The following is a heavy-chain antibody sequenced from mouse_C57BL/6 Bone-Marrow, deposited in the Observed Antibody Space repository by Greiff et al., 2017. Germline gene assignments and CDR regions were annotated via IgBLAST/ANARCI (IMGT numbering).Heavy chain of an antibody. CDR1: GFTFSSYG. V-gene: IGHV5-6*01. CDR3: ARHNWDDYFDY. D-gene: IGHD4-1*01. CDR2: ISSGGSYT. J-gene: IGHJ2*01. Sequence: EVQGVESGGDLVKPGGSLKLSCAASGFTFSSYGMSWVRQTADKRLEWVATISSGGSYTYYPDSVKGRFTISRDNAKNTLYLQMSSLKSEDTAMYYCARHNWDDYFDYWGQGTTLTVSS.